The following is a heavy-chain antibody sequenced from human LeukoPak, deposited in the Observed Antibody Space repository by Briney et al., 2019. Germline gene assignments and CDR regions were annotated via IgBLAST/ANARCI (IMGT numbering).Heavy chain of an antibody. J-gene: IGHJ4*02. V-gene: IGHV4-34*01. Sequence: SETLSLTCAVYGGSFSVYYWSWIRQPPGKGLEWIGEINHSGSTNYNPSLKSRVTISVDTSKNQFSLKLSSVTAADTAVYYCARERYYDILTGLDYWGQGTLVTVSS. CDR1: GGSFSVYY. D-gene: IGHD3-9*01. CDR3: ARERYYDILTGLDY. CDR2: INHSGST.